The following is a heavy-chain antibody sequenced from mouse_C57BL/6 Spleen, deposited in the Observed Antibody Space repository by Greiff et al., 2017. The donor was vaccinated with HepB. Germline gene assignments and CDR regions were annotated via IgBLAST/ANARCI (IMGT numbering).Heavy chain of an antibody. V-gene: IGHV1-15*01. CDR1: GYTFTDYE. Sequence: VQLQESGAELVRPGASVTLSCKASGYTFTDYEMHWVKQTPVHGLEWIGAIDPETGGTAYNQKFKGKAILTADKSSSTAYMELRSLTSEDSAVDYCTRDGYYDYWGQGTTLTVSS. CDR2: IDPETGGT. D-gene: IGHD2-3*01. J-gene: IGHJ2*01. CDR3: TRDGYYDY.